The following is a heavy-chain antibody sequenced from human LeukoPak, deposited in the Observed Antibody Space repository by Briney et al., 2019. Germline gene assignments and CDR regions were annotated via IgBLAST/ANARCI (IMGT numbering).Heavy chain of an antibody. J-gene: IGHJ5*02. D-gene: IGHD2-2*01. CDR3: ARARGRSTSCRGSWFDP. Sequence: ASVKVSCKASGYTFTSYGISWVRQAPGQGLEWMGWISAYNGNTNYAQKLQGRVTMTTDTSTSTAYMELRSLRSDDTAVYYCARARGRSTSCRGSWFDPWGQGTLVTVSS. CDR2: ISAYNGNT. V-gene: IGHV1-18*01. CDR1: GYTFTSYG.